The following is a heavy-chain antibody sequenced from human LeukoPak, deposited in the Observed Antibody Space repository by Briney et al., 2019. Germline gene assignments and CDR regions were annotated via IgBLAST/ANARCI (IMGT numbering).Heavy chain of an antibody. CDR3: VRGLGSGNYYRY. D-gene: IGHD3-10*01. V-gene: IGHV1-46*01. CDR2: INPSGGSP. Sequence: ASVKVSCKASGYTFTSYYIHWVRQAPGQGLEWMGIINPSGGSPSYAQKFQGRVTMTRDTSTTTVYMELSSLTSEDTAVYYCVRGLGSGNYYRYWGQGTLVTVSS. J-gene: IGHJ4*02. CDR1: GYTFTSYY.